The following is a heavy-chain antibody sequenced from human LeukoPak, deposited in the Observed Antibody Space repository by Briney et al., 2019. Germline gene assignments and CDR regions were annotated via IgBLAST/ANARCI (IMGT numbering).Heavy chain of an antibody. CDR3: ARSRGYYGSGSYVDP. CDR1: CGSISSGDYY. V-gene: IGHV4-30-4*01. J-gene: IGHJ5*02. Sequence: PSQTLSLTCTVSCGSISSGDYYWTWIRQPPGKGLQWFVYIYYSGATHYNPSLKSRVTISVDTSKNQFSLKLSSVTAADTAVYYCARSRGYYGSGSYVDPWGQGTLVNVSS. CDR2: IYYSGAT. D-gene: IGHD3-10*01.